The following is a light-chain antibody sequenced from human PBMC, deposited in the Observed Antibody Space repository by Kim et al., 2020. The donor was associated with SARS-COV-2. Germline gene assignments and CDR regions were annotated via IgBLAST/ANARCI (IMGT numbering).Light chain of an antibody. CDR1: KRIVSSY. CDR3: QQYDTSPFT. J-gene: IGKJ3*01. V-gene: IGKV3-20*01. Sequence: SPGERGTLTSSPGKRIVSSYLAWYQQKAGKAPRLLIYSASSMATGIPERFSGSGSGTDFTLTISRLEPADFAVYYCQQYDTSPFTFGPGTKVDIK. CDR2: SAS.